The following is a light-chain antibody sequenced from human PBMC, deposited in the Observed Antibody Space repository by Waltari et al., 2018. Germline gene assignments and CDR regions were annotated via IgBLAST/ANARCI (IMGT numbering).Light chain of an antibody. J-gene: IGKJ5*01. CDR2: WAS. CDR1: PSVLYTSNNKNN. CDR3: QQFHSTPIT. Sequence: DIVMTQSPASLAVSLGERATINCKSSPSVLYTSNNKNNLAWFQQKPGQPPKLLIYWASTRESGVPDRFSGSGSGTDFSLTISSLQAEDVAVYFCQQFHSTPITFGQGTRLEI. V-gene: IGKV4-1*01.